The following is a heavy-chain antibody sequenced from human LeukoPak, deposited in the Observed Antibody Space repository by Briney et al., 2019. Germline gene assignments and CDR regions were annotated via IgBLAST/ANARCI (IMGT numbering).Heavy chain of an antibody. D-gene: IGHD1-26*01. CDR1: GGSISPYY. J-gene: IGHJ4*02. V-gene: IGHV4-59*08. CDR2: IYYSGST. Sequence: SETLSLTCTVSGGSISPYYWSWIRQPPGKGLEWIGYIYYSGSTSYNPSLKSRVTISVDTSKNQFSLKLSSVTAADTAVYYCASHGGGGESYPRVFDYWGRGNLVTVSS. CDR3: ASHGGGGESYPRVFDY.